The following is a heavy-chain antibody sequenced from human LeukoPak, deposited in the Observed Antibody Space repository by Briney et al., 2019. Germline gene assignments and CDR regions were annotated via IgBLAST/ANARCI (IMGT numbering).Heavy chain of an antibody. J-gene: IGHJ3*01. Sequence: AASVKVSCKASGYTFTGYYMHWVRQAPGQGLEWMGWINPNSGGTNYAQKFQGRVTMTEETSTDTASMELSNLRSEDTAVYYCATIVSGAYGNAFDVWGQGTMVTVSS. V-gene: IGHV1-2*02. CDR1: GYTFTGYY. CDR2: INPNSGGT. CDR3: ATIVSGAYGNAFDV. D-gene: IGHD1-26*01.